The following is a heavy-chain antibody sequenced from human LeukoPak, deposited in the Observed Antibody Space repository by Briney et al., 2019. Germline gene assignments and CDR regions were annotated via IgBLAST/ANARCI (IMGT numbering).Heavy chain of an antibody. Sequence: GESLKISCKGSGYSFTSYWIGWVRQMPGKGLEWMGIIYPGDSETRYSPSFQGQVTISADKSISTAYLQWSSLKASDTAMYYCARRCIAARPETTSYWFDPWGQGTLVTVSS. CDR2: IYPGDSET. CDR3: ARRCIAARPETTSYWFDP. D-gene: IGHD6-6*01. J-gene: IGHJ5*01. CDR1: GYSFTSYW. V-gene: IGHV5-51*01.